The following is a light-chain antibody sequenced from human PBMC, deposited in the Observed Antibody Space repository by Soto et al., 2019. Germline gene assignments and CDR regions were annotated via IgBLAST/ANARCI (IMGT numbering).Light chain of an antibody. CDR3: TSYTSIATHV. CDR2: DVN. Sequence: QSALTQPASVSGSPGQSITISCTGTSSDVGRYNSVSWYQQHPGKAPKLMIYDVNNRPSGVPNRFSGSKSDNTASLTISGLQAEDEADYYCTSYTSIATHVFGTGTKVTVL. V-gene: IGLV2-14*01. CDR1: SSDVGRYNS. J-gene: IGLJ1*01.